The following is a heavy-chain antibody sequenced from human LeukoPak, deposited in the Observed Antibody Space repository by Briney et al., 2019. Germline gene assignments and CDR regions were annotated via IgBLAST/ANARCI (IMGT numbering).Heavy chain of an antibody. CDR1: GYTFTSYA. J-gene: IGHJ3*02. V-gene: IGHV1-3*01. CDR2: INAGNGNT. CDR3: ARGPRVISSPGGAFDI. D-gene: IGHD3-16*01. Sequence: GASVKVSCKASGYTFTSYAMHWVRQAPGQRLEWMGWINAGNGNTKYSQKFQGRVTITRDTSASTAYMELSSLRSEDTAVYYCARGPRVISSPGGAFDIWGQGTMVTVSS.